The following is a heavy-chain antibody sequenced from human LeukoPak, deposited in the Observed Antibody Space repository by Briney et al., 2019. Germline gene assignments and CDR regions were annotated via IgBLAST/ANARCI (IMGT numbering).Heavy chain of an antibody. CDR2: INPNSGST. CDR3: AIYCSGGSGCSGNAFDI. D-gene: IGHD2-15*01. V-gene: IGHV1-2*02. Sequence: ASVKVSCKASGYTFTSYYMNWVRQAPGQGLEWMGWINPNSGSTNYAQKFQGRVTMTRDTSISTAYMELSRLRSDDTAVYYAAIYCSGGSGCSGNAFDIWGQGTMVTVSS. CDR1: GYTFTSYY. J-gene: IGHJ3*02.